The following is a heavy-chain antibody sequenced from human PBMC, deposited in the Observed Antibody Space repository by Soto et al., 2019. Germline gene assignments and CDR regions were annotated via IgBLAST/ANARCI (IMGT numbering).Heavy chain of an antibody. J-gene: IGHJ4*02. CDR3: AREGGDDYSDYFDY. D-gene: IGHD4-4*01. CDR1: GGSITSYY. V-gene: IGHV4-4*07. Sequence: VQLQESGPGLVKPSETLSLSCTVSGGSITSYYWSWIRQSAGKGLECLGRIYSTGSTDYNPSLKGRVTMSVDKSKNHVSLKLNSVTAADTAVYFCAREGGDDYSDYFDYWGQGTLVTVSS. CDR2: IYSTGST.